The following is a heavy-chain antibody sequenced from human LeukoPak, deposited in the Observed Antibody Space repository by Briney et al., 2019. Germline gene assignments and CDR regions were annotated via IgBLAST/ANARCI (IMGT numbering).Heavy chain of an antibody. Sequence: GGSLRPSCAASGFSVSSYGMHWVRQAPGKGLEWVAVIWYDGSNKSYADSVKGRFTISRDHSKNTLYLQMTSLRAEDTAVYYCARDCYYGSGSYLSYYCGMDVWGKGTTVTVSS. V-gene: IGHV3-33*01. D-gene: IGHD3-10*01. J-gene: IGHJ6*04. CDR2: IWYDGSNK. CDR1: GFSVSSYG. CDR3: ARDCYYGSGSYLSYYCGMDV.